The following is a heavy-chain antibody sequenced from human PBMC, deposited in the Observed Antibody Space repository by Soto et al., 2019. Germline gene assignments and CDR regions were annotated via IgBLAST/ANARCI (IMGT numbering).Heavy chain of an antibody. CDR3: AAGMVAASFLSAY. D-gene: IGHD2-15*01. J-gene: IGHJ4*01. V-gene: IGHV1-69*06. Sequence: AGGCGRLETGQGLEWMGGIIPIFVTANYAQKFQGRATITAEKSTSTAYMELSRLRSEDTAVYYCAAGMVAASFLSAYWGNRTLVT. CDR2: IIPIFVTA. CDR1: A.